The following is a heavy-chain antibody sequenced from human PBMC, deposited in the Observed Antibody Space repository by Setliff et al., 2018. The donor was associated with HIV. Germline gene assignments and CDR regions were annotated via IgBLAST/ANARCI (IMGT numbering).Heavy chain of an antibody. CDR1: GGSISSHY. Sequence: KTSETLSLTCTVSGGSISSHYWSWIRQPPGQGLEWIGSIYYSGSTNYNPSLKSRVTISVDTSKNQFSLKLSSVTAADTAVYYCAREGNYLAGYYSYYFDYWGQGTLVTVSS. D-gene: IGHD3-9*01. J-gene: IGHJ4*02. V-gene: IGHV4-59*11. CDR3: AREGNYLAGYYSYYFDY. CDR2: IYYSGST.